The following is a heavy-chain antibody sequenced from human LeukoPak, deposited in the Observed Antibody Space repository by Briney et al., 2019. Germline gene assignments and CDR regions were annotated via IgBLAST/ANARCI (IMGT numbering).Heavy chain of an antibody. CDR2: IYYSGST. D-gene: IGHD3-22*01. V-gene: IGHV4-39*02. J-gene: IGHJ4*02. CDR3: AKRDDSGGNLVDL. CDR1: GGSIRSGSHY. Sequence: PSETLSLTCTVSGGSIRSGSHYWAWIRQPPGKGLEWIGSIYYSGSTYYNPSLENRVTISIDASKNHFSLKLSSLSAADTSVYYCAKRDDSGGNLVDLWGQGTLVTVS.